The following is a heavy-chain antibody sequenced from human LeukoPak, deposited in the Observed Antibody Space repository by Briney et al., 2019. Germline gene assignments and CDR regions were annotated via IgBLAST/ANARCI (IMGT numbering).Heavy chain of an antibody. J-gene: IGHJ6*02. CDR1: GFTFDDYA. Sequence: GRSLRLSCAASGFTFDDYAMHWVRQAPGKGLDWVSGISWNSGSIGYADSVKGRFTISRDNAKNSLYLQMNSLRAEDTVLYYCAKDYGSGYYGMDVWGQGTTVTVSS. V-gene: IGHV3-9*01. CDR2: ISWNSGSI. D-gene: IGHD3-10*01. CDR3: AKDYGSGYYGMDV.